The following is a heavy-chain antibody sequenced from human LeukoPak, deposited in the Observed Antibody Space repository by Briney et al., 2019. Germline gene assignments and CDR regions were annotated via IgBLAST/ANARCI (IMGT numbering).Heavy chain of an antibody. CDR2: INSDGSWT. V-gene: IGHV3-74*01. CDR1: GNYW. CDR3: VSFHEAY. Sequence: GGSLRLSCAASGNYWMHWVRQAPGKGLVWVSHINSDGSWTSYADSVKGRFTISKDNAKNTVYLQMNNLRAEDTAVYYCVSFHEAYWGRGTLVTVSS. J-gene: IGHJ4*02.